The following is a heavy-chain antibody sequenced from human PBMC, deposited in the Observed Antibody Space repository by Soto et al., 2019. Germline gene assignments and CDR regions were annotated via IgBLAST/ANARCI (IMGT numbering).Heavy chain of an antibody. J-gene: IGHJ4*02. V-gene: IGHV4-31*03. D-gene: IGHD3-10*01. CDR1: GGSVSSGGYY. CDR3: ARGSGDPDY. CDR2: MYYSGST. Sequence: QVQLQESGPGLVKPSQTLSLTCSVSGGSVSSGGYYWNWIRQHPGKGLEWIGCMYYSGSTYYNPSIKRRVTISVDTSKNQFSLKLSSVTAADTAVYYCARGSGDPDYWGQGTLVTVSS.